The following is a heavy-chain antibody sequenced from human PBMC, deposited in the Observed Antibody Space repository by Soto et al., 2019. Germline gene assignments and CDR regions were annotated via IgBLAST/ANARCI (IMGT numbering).Heavy chain of an antibody. J-gene: IGHJ4*02. Sequence: TLSLTCTVSGGSISSSSYYWGWIRQPPGKGLEWIGSIYYSGSTYYNPSLKSRVTISVDTSKNQFSLKLSSVTAADTAVYYXXXHDRYIGLGHIDYWXQGTLVTVSS. D-gene: IGHD3-22*01. CDR2: IYYSGST. CDR1: GGSISSSSYY. CDR3: XXHDRYIGLGHIDY. V-gene: IGHV4-39*01.